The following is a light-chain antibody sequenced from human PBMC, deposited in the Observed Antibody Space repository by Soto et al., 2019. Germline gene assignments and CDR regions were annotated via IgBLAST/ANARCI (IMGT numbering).Light chain of an antibody. CDR1: SSNIGSNT. CDR3: ASWDESLKGVV. Sequence: QSVLTQPPSASGTPGQRVTISCSGSSSNIGSNTVTWYQQLPGTAPKLLISSDDQRPSGVPDRFSGSKSGSSASLAISGLQSEDEADYYCASWDESLKGVVFGRGTKLTVL. CDR2: SDD. V-gene: IGLV1-44*01. J-gene: IGLJ2*01.